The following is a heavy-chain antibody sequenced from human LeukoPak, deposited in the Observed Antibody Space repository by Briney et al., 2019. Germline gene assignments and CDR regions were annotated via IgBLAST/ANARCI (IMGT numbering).Heavy chain of an antibody. CDR3: ARSLKVVIIPLY. CDR1: GGSISSGGYY. CDR2: IYHSGST. D-gene: IGHD3-3*01. Sequence: SETLPLTCTVSGGSISSGGYYWSWIRQPPGKGLECIGYIYHSGSTYYNPSLKSRVTISVDRSKNQFSLKLSSVTAADTAVYYCARSLKVVIIPLYWGQGTLVTVSS. J-gene: IGHJ4*02. V-gene: IGHV4-30-2*01.